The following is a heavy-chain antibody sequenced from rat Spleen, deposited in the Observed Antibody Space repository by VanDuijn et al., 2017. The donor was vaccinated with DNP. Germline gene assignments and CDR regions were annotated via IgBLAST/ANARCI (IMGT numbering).Heavy chain of an antibody. J-gene: IGHJ1*01. CDR3: ARALWVSWYFDF. CDR1: GFTFSAYY. D-gene: IGHD1-7*01. Sequence: EVQLVESGGGLVQPGRSLKLSCAASGFTFSAYYMAWVRQAPTEGLECVAYISYDGGNTYYGDSVKGRFTISRDNAKSSLYLQMNSLKSEDTATYYCARALWVSWYFDFWGPGTMVTVSS. CDR2: ISYDGGNT. V-gene: IGHV5-20*01.